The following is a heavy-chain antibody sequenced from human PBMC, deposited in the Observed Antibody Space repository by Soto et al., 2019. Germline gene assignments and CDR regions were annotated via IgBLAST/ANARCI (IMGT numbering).Heavy chain of an antibody. CDR2: ISWNSGSI. Sequence: EVQLVESGGGLVQPGRSLRLSCAASGFTFDDYAMHWVRQAPGKGLEWVSGISWNSGSIGYADSVKGRFTISRDNAKNHLYLQMNSLRDEDTALYYCANASNWNIRAPNWFDPWGQGTLVTVSS. D-gene: IGHD1-20*01. V-gene: IGHV3-9*01. CDR3: ANASNWNIRAPNWFDP. CDR1: GFTFDDYA. J-gene: IGHJ5*02.